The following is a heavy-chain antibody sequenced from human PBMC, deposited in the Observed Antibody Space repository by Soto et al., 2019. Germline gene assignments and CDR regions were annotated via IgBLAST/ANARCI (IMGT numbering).Heavy chain of an antibody. J-gene: IGHJ6*02. Sequence: ASVKVSCKASGYSFTDYHIHWVRQAPVQGLEWLGRINPKSGGTSTAQKFQGWVTMTTDTSISTASMELTRLTSDDTAIYYCARGDSTDCSNGVCSFFYNHDMDVWGQ. V-gene: IGHV1-2*04. D-gene: IGHD2-8*01. CDR3: ARGDSTDCSNGVCSFFYNHDMDV. CDR2: INPKSGGT. CDR1: GYSFTDYH.